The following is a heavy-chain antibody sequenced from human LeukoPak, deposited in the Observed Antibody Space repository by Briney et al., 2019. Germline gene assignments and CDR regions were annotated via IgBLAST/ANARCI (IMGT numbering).Heavy chain of an antibody. CDR2: LRSDGSNK. V-gene: IGHV3-30*02. D-gene: IGHD4/OR15-4a*01. J-gene: IGHJ4*02. Sequence: GGSLRLSCAASGFTFSDYGMHWVRQAPGKGLEWVAFLRSDGSNKYYADSVKGRFTISRDNSKNTLYLQMNSLRAEDTAVYYCARRAGAYSHPYDYWGQGTLVTVSS. CDR1: GFTFSDYG. CDR3: ARRAGAYSHPYDY.